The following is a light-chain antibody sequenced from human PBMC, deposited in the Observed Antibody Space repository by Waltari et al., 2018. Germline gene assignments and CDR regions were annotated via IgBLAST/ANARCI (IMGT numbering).Light chain of an antibody. V-gene: IGKV1-5*03. CDR1: QTISYS. CDR2: KAS. J-gene: IGKJ2*01. Sequence: DIQMTQYTSTLSASVGNTFTITCQASQTISYSLTWYQHKPGKAPKLLIYKASSLETGVPSRFSGSGYGTEFTLTISSLQPDDFATYYCQQDNSYSPTFGQGTKLEIK. CDR3: QQDNSYSPT.